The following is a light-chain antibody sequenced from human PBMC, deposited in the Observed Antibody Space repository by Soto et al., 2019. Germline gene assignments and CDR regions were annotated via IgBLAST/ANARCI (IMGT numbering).Light chain of an antibody. Sequence: EIVMTQAPAALSLSPGLRATLSCRASLSVSSNLAWYQQRPGQAPRLLIYGASARATGIPARFSGSGSGTEGTLTISCLQAEDFEFNYWQQYNNWPRTYTLGQGTKLEIQ. CDR3: QQYNNWPRTYT. CDR2: GAS. V-gene: IGKV3-15*01. J-gene: IGKJ2*01. CDR1: LSVSSN.